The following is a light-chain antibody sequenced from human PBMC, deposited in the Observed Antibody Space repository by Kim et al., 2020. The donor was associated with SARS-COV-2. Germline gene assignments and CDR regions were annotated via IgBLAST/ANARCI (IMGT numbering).Light chain of an antibody. CDR3: QHYGSSPT. CDR1: QSVSSNY. J-gene: IGKJ4*01. Sequence: PGERATLSCRASQSVSSNYLAWYQHNPGQAPSLLIYGASSRAAGIPDRFSGSGSRTDFTLTISRLEPEDFAVYYCQHYGSSPTFGGGTKVDIK. CDR2: GAS. V-gene: IGKV3-20*01.